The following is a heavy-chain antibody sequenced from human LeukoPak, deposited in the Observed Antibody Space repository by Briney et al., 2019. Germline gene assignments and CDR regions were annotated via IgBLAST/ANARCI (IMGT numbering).Heavy chain of an antibody. CDR3: ARDSGHGTIFDY. V-gene: IGHV3-7*01. D-gene: IGHD1-26*01. J-gene: IGHJ4*02. CDR1: GFACSNSW. Sequence: GGSLRLSCAASGFACSNSWMTWVRQAPGKGLEWVANINHDGSEKYYVDSMKGRFTISRDNVKNSLYLQVNSLRAEDTAVYYCARDSGHGTIFDYWGQGTLVTVSS. CDR2: INHDGSEK.